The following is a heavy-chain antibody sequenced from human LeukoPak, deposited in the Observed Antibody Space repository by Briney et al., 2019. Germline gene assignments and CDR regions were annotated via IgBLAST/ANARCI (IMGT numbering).Heavy chain of an antibody. J-gene: IGHJ4*02. D-gene: IGHD4-17*01. CDR1: GGSISSYY. V-gene: IGHV4-59*08. Sequence: SETLSLTCTVSGGSISSYYWSWIRQPPGKGLEWIGYIYYSGSTNYNPSLKSRVTISVDTSKNQFSLKLSSVTAEDTAVYYCARVRGTVTTDFDYWGQGKLVTVSS. CDR2: IYYSGST. CDR3: ARVRGTVTTDFDY.